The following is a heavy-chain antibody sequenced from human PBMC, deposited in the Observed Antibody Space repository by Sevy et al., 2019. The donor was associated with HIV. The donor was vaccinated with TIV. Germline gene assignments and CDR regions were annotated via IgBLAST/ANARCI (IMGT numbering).Heavy chain of an antibody. CDR3: AKDFSPQDRGSYSDWFDS. CDR2: IKEDGSDK. Sequence: GGSLRLSCAASGFTFSSYWMSWVRQAPGKGLEWVANIKEDGSDKYYVDSVKGRFTISRDNAKNSLYLQMNSLRAEDMAVYYCAKDFSPQDRGSYSDWFDSWGQGTLVTVSS. J-gene: IGHJ5*01. V-gene: IGHV3-7*01. D-gene: IGHD1-26*01. CDR1: GFTFSSYW.